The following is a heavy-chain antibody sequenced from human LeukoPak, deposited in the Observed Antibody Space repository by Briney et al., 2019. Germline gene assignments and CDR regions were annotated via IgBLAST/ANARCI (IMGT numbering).Heavy chain of an antibody. V-gene: IGHV3-15*01. D-gene: IGHD6-19*01. CDR2: IKSKTDGGTT. Sequence: WIRQPPGKGLEWVGRIKSKTDGGTTDYAAPVKGRFTISRDDSKNTLYLQMNSLKTEDTAVYYCTTASNPQRSVTAVAGIYYCYYYMDVWGKGTTVTVSS. J-gene: IGHJ6*03. CDR3: TTASNPQRSVTAVAGIYYCYYYMDV.